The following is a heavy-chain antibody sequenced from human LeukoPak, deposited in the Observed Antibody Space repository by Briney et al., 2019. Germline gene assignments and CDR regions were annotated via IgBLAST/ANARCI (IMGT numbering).Heavy chain of an antibody. J-gene: IGHJ4*02. CDR2: ISAYNGNT. Sequence: ASVKVSCKASGYTFTSYGISWVRQAPGQGLEGMGWISAYNGNTNYAQKLQGRVTMTTDTSTSTAYMELRSLRSDDTAVYYCARDAWELHPPGRDYWGQGTLVTVSS. D-gene: IGHD1-26*01. CDR1: GYTFTSYG. V-gene: IGHV1-18*01. CDR3: ARDAWELHPPGRDY.